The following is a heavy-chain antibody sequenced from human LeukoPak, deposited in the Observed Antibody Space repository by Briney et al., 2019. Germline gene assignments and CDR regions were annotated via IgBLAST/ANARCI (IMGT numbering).Heavy chain of an antibody. D-gene: IGHD5-18*01. Sequence: SETLSLTCTVSGGSISSYYWSWIRQPPGKGLEWIGYIYYSGSTDYNPFLKSRVTISLDTSKNQVSLKLSSVTAADTAVYYCAGGYSYGRFDHWGQGTLDTVSS. CDR1: GGSISSYY. J-gene: IGHJ4*02. CDR2: IYYSGST. CDR3: AGGYSYGRFDH. V-gene: IGHV4-59*01.